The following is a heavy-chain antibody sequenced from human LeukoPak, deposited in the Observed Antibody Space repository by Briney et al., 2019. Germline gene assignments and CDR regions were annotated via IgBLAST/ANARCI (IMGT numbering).Heavy chain of an antibody. V-gene: IGHV4-30-4*01. J-gene: IGHJ4*02. Sequence: PSETLSLTCTVSGASISSYYWSWIRQPPGKGLEWIGYIYYSGSTYYNPSLKSRVTISVDTSKSQFSLKLSSVTAADTAVYYCARGPTHDYWGQGTLVTVSS. CDR2: IYYSGST. CDR1: GASISSYY. CDR3: ARGPTHDY.